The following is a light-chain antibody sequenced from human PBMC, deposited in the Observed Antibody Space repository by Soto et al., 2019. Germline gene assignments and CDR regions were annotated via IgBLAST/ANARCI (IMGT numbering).Light chain of an antibody. V-gene: IGKV1-9*01. CDR1: QGINTY. J-gene: IGKJ3*01. CDR2: AAS. CDR3: QQLDSYPIFT. Sequence: DIQLTQSPSFLSASVGDRVTITCRASQGINTYLAWYQHKPGKAPKLLIYAASTLQSGVPSRFSGSGSGTEFTLTISSLQPEDFATYYCQQLDSYPIFTFGPGTKVDI.